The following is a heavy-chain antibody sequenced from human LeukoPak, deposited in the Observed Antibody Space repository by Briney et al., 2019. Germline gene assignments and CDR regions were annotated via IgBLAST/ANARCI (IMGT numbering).Heavy chain of an antibody. V-gene: IGHV3-23*01. CDR2: VNDGGSGT. CDR3: AIDREPGKRYFDY. CDR1: GFTFSSYA. J-gene: IGHJ4*02. D-gene: IGHD1-26*01. Sequence: PGGSLRLSCAASGFTFSSYAMDWVRQTPGKGLEWVSAVNDGGSGTYYADSVRGRFTISRDNSKNTLYLQMSSLRAEDTAVYYCAIDREPGKRYFDYWGQGTLVTVSS.